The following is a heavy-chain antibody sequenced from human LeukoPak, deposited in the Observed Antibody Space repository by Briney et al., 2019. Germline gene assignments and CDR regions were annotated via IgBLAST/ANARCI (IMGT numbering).Heavy chain of an antibody. CDR3: ARDTRLVTYFDY. D-gene: IGHD5-18*01. J-gene: IGHJ4*02. CDR2: IYYSGST. Sequence: PSETLSLTCTVSGGSISTYYWSWIRQPPGKGLEWIGYIYYSGSTNYNPSLKSRVTISADTSKNQFSLKLSSVTAADTAVYYCARDTRLVTYFDYWGQGTLVTVSS. CDR1: GGSISTYY. V-gene: IGHV4-59*12.